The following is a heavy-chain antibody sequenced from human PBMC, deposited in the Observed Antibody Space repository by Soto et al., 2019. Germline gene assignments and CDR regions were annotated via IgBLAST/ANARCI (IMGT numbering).Heavy chain of an antibody. Sequence: PSDTLSLTCAVSGDSISSGGYSWNWIRQPPGKGLEWIGYIYHSGSAHYNPSLKSRVTLSVDRSKNQFSLRLNSVTAADTALYPCPTGADGYKIPHWGPGALVTVSS. V-gene: IGHV4-30-2*01. CDR2: IYHSGSA. D-gene: IGHD5-12*01. CDR1: GDSISSGGYS. CDR3: PTGADGYKIPH. J-gene: IGHJ1*01.